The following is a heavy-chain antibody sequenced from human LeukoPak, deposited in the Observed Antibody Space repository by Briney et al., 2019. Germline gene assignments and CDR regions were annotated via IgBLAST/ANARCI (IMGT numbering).Heavy chain of an antibody. Sequence: GGSLRLSCAASGFTFSSYAMHWVRQAPGKGLEWVAVISYDGSNKYYADSVKGRFTISRDNSKNTLYLQMNSLRAEDTAFYYCARDLSVLDASYYFDSWGQGTLVTVSS. CDR1: GFTFSSYA. CDR3: ARDLSVLDASYYFDS. CDR2: ISYDGSNK. J-gene: IGHJ4*02. D-gene: IGHD2-8*01. V-gene: IGHV3-30*04.